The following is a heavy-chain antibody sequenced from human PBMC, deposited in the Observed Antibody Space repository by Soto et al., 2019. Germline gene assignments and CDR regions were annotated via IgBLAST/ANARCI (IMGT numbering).Heavy chain of an antibody. CDR3: ARDPKIVAMGRPFDY. D-gene: IGHD5-12*01. CDR1: VLSFVGYS. CDR2: INHSGST. V-gene: IGHV4-34*01. J-gene: IGHJ4*02. Sequence: SDTLCLTCAVYVLSFVGYSCNWILQPPGNGLEWIGEINHSGSTNYNPSLKSRVTISLDTSKNQFSLRLTSLTAADTAVYFCARDPKIVAMGRPFDYWGQALLATVSS.